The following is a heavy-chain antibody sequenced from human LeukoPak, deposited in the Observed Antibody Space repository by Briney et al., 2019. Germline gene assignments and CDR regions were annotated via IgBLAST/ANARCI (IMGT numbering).Heavy chain of an antibody. J-gene: IGHJ4*02. Sequence: GASVKVSCKASGYTFTSYGISWVRQAPGQGLEWMGWISAYNGNTNYAQKLQGRVTMTTDTSTSTAYMELRSLRSDDTAVYYCARDLWDYYDSSGEGYFDYWGQGTLVTVSS. CDR1: GYTFTSYG. CDR2: ISAYNGNT. CDR3: ARDLWDYYDSSGEGYFDY. V-gene: IGHV1-18*01. D-gene: IGHD3-22*01.